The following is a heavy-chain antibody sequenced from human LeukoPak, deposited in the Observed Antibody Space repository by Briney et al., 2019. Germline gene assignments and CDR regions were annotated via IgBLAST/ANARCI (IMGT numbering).Heavy chain of an antibody. D-gene: IGHD5-12*01. J-gene: IGHJ4*02. Sequence: GESLKISCKGSGYSFNSYWIGWVRPMPGKGLEWVGIIYPGDSDTRYSPSFQGQVTISADKSISTAYLQWSSLKASDTAMYYCARLPGIVATIERYFDYWGQGTLVTVPS. V-gene: IGHV5-51*01. CDR2: IYPGDSDT. CDR3: ARLPGIVATIERYFDY. CDR1: GYSFNSYW.